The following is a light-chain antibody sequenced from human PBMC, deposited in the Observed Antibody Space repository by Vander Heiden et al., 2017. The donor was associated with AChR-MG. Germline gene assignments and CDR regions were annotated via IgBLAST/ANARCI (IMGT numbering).Light chain of an antibody. J-gene: IGLJ3*02. CDR1: NSNIGTNP. CDR3: AAWDDSLNAWV. Sequence: QSVLTQPPSASETPGRRITISCSGSNSNIGTNPVSWYQQVPGSAPKLLIYSDRQRPLGVPDRFSGSKSGTSASLAISGLQPEDEADYSCAAWDDSLNAWVFGGGTRLTVL. V-gene: IGLV1-44*01. CDR2: SDR.